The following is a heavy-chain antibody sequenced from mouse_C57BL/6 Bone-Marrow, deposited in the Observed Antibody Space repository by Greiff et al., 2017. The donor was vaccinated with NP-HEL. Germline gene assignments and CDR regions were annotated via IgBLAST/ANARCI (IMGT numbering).Heavy chain of an antibody. J-gene: IGHJ3*01. V-gene: IGHV1-64*01. CDR3: ARAKWAWFAY. D-gene: IGHD1-3*01. CDR1: GYTFTSYW. Sequence: QVQLQQPGAELVKPGASVKLSCKASGYTFTSYWMHWVKQRPGQGLEWIGMIHPNSGSTNYNAKFKSKATLTVDKSSSTAYMQLSSLTSEDSAVYYCARAKWAWFAYWGQGTLVTVSA. CDR2: IHPNSGST.